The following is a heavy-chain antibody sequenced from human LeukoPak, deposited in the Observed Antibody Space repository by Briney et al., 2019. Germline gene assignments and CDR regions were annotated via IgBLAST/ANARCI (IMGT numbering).Heavy chain of an antibody. CDR2: INPNSGGT. D-gene: IGHD6-13*01. J-gene: IGHJ4*02. CDR1: GYTFTGYY. CDR3: ARTYSSSDEFDY. Sequence: ASVKVSCKASGYTFTGYYMHWVRQAPGQGLEWMGRINPNSGGTNYAQKFQGRVTMTRDTSISRVYMEVSSLRSEDTAVYYCARTYSSSDEFDYWGQGALVTVSS. V-gene: IGHV1-2*06.